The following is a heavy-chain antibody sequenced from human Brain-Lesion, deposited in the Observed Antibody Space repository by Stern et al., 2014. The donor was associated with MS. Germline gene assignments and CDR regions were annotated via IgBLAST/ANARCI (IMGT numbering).Heavy chain of an antibody. CDR3: ARDQRGITIFGVVTDYYYLGMDV. J-gene: IGHJ6*02. V-gene: IGHV1-2*02. CDR1: GYIFTGYY. D-gene: IGHD3-3*01. CDR2: MNPNTGGT. Sequence: HVQLVQAGAEGKKPGASVKASFKTSGYIFTGYYIHWVRQAPGQGLEWMAWMNPNTGGTKYAQKFQGRVTMSRDTSISTAYVELSSLTSDDTAVYYCARDQRGITIFGVVTDYYYLGMDVWGQGTTVTVSS.